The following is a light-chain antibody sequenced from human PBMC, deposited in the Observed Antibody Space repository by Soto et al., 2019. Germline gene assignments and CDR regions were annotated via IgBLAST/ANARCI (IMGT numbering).Light chain of an antibody. J-gene: IGLJ2*01. V-gene: IGLV2-8*01. Sequence: QSALTQPPSASGSPGQSVTISCTGTSSDVGGYNYVSWYQQHPGKAPKLIISEVSKRPSGVPDRFSGSKSGNTASLTVSGLQAEDEADYYCSSYTSSNTLVFGGGTKVTVL. CDR3: SSYTSSNTLV. CDR1: SSDVGGYNY. CDR2: EVS.